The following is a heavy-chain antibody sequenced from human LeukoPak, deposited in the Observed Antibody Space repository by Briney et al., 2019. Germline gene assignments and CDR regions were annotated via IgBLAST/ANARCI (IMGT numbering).Heavy chain of an antibody. CDR3: ARGAMTTTSTFDY. CDR2: IYYSWST. Sequence: SETLSLTCTVSGGSVSSGSYYWSWIRQPPGKGLAWIGYIYYSWSTNYNPSLQSRSTLSVDTSKNPLSLKLSSVTAADTAVYYCARGAMTTTSTFDYWGQGTLVTVSS. V-gene: IGHV4-61*01. J-gene: IGHJ4*02. D-gene: IGHD5-24*01. CDR1: GGSVSSGSYY.